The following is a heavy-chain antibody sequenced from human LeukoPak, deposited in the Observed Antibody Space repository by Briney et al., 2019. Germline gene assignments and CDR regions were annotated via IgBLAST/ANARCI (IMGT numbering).Heavy chain of an antibody. D-gene: IGHD3-22*01. CDR2: IYSGGST. CDR3: ATTGYYYDSSGYYPYYFDY. J-gene: IGHJ4*02. CDR1: GFTVSSNY. Sequence: PGGSLRLSCAASGFTVSSNYMSWVRQAPGKGLEWVSVIYSGGSTYYADSVKGRFTISSHNSKNTLYLQMNSLRAEDTAVYYCATTGYYYDSSGYYPYYFDYWGQGTLVTVSS. V-gene: IGHV3-53*04.